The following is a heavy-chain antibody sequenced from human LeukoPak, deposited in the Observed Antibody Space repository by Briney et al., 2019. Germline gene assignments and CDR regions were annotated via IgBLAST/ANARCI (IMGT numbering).Heavy chain of an antibody. V-gene: IGHV1-69*01. CDR1: GGTFSSYA. CDR3: ARADCSSTSCYMKGYFQH. D-gene: IGHD2-2*02. CDR2: IIPIFGTA. Sequence: GSSVKVSCKASGGTFSSYAISWVRQAPGQGLEWMGGIIPIFGTANYAQKFQGRVTITADESTSTAYMELSSLRSEDAAVYYCARADCSSTSCYMKGYFQHWGQGTLVTVSS. J-gene: IGHJ1*01.